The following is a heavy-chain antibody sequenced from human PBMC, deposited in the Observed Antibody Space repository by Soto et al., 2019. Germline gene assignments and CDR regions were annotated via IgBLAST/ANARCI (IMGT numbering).Heavy chain of an antibody. J-gene: IGHJ5*02. CDR1: GFTFSSYA. CDR3: ARERDIVVVPAAPAWWFDP. D-gene: IGHD2-2*01. Sequence: PGGSLRLSCAASGFTFSSYAMHWVRQAPGKGLEWVAVISYDGSNKYYADSVKGRFTISRDNSKNTLYLQMNSLRAEDTAVYYCARERDIVVVPAAPAWWFDPRGQGTLVTVSS. V-gene: IGHV3-30-3*01. CDR2: ISYDGSNK.